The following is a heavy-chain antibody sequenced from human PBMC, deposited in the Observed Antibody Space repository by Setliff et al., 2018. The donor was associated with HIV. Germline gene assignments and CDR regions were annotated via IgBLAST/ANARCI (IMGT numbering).Heavy chain of an antibody. D-gene: IGHD3-9*01. Sequence: SETLSLTCTVSCGSFSSGSYYWNWIRQPAGKGLERIGRIYTSGSTNYNHSLKIRVTISVDTSKNQFSLKLSSVTAADTAMYYCARVALLRYPDAFDIWGQGTMVTVS. CDR2: IYTSGST. CDR3: ARVALLRYPDAFDI. J-gene: IGHJ3*02. CDR1: CGSFSSGSYY. V-gene: IGHV4-61*02.